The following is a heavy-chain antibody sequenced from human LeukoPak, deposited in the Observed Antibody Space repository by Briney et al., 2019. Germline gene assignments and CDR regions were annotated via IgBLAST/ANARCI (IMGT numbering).Heavy chain of an antibody. J-gene: IGHJ4*02. CDR2: IYSGGST. D-gene: IGHD6-13*01. Sequence: AGGSLRLSCAASGFTVSSNYMSWVRQAPGKGLEWVSVIYSGGSTYYADSVKGRFTISRDNSKNTLYLQMNSLRAEDTAVYYCASIAAAGSFDYWGQGTLVTVSS. V-gene: IGHV3-53*01. CDR3: ASIAAAGSFDY. CDR1: GFTVSSNY.